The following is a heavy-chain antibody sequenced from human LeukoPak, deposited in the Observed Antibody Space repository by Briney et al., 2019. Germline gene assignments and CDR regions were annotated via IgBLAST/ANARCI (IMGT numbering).Heavy chain of an antibody. CDR1: GYTFTGYY. CDR2: INPNSGGT. J-gene: IGHJ6*03. D-gene: IGHD2-2*01. CDR3: ARPLKHCSSTSCYYYYYMDV. Sequence: ASVKVSCKASGYTFTGYYMHWVRQAPGQGLEWMGWINPNSGGTNYAQKFQGRVTMTRDTSISTAYMELSRLRSDDTAVYYCARPLKHCSSTSCYYYYYMDVWGKGTTVTVSS. V-gene: IGHV1-2*02.